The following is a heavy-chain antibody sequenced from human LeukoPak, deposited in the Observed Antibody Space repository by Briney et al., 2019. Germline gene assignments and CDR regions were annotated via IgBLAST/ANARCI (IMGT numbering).Heavy chain of an antibody. D-gene: IGHD6-6*01. V-gene: IGHV3-53*01. CDR3: ARETAIAARPYYYMDV. CDR1: GFTVSSNY. J-gene: IGHJ6*03. Sequence: GGSLRLSCSASGFTVSSNYMSWVRPAPGKGLEWVSVIYSGGSTYYADSVKGRFTISRDNSKNTLYLQMNSLRAEDTAVYYCARETAIAARPYYYMDVWGKGTTVTVSS. CDR2: IYSGGST.